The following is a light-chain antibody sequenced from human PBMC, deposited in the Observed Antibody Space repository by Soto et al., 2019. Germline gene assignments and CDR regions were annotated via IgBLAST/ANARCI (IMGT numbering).Light chain of an antibody. V-gene: IGLV4-69*01. CDR1: SWHSSYA. CDR2: LNSDGSH. CDR3: QTWGTGILV. Sequence: QSVLTQWPSASASLGASVKLTCTLSSWHSSYAIAWHQQQPEKGLRYLMKLNSDGSHSKGDGIPDRFSGSSSGAERYLTISSLQSEDEADYYCQTWGTGILVFGAGTKLTVL. J-gene: IGLJ3*02.